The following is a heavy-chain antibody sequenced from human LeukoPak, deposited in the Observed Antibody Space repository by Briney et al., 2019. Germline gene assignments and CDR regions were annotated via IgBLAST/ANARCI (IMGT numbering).Heavy chain of an antibody. CDR2: ISWNSGSI. V-gene: IGHV3-9*01. D-gene: IGHD5-12*01. Sequence: PGGSLRLSCAASGFTFDDYAMHWVRQAPGKGLGWVSGISWNSGSIGYADSVKGRFTISRDNAKNSLYLQMSSLRAEDTALYYCANSGYDFSGWFDPWGQGTLVTVSS. J-gene: IGHJ5*02. CDR1: GFTFDDYA. CDR3: ANSGYDFSGWFDP.